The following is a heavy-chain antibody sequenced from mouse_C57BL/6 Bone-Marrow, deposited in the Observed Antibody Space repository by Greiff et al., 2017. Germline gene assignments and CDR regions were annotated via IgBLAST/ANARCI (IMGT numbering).Heavy chain of an antibody. CDR1: GYTFTRYT. CDR2: INPSSGYT. D-gene: IGHD2-4*01. J-gene: IGHJ3*01. Sequence: VQLQESGAELARPGASVKMSCKASGYTFTRYTMHWVKQRPGQGLEWIGYINPSSGYTKYNQKFKDKATLTADKSSSTAYMQLSSLTSEDSAVYYCARSPYDYIFAYWGQGTLVTVSA. V-gene: IGHV1-4*01. CDR3: ARSPYDYIFAY.